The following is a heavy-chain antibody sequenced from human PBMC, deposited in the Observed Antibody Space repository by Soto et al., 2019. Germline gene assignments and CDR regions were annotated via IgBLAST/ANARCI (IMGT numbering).Heavy chain of an antibody. CDR1: GLTFSDYY. J-gene: IGHJ4*02. Sequence: GSLRLSCAASGLTFSDYYMSWIRQAPGKGLEWVSYISSSSSYTNYADSVKGRFTISRDNAKNSLYLQMNSLRAEDTAVYYCVRGYSYGYKKYYFDYWGQGTLVTVSS. CDR3: VRGYSYGYKKYYFDY. V-gene: IGHV3-11*06. D-gene: IGHD5-18*01. CDR2: ISSSSSYT.